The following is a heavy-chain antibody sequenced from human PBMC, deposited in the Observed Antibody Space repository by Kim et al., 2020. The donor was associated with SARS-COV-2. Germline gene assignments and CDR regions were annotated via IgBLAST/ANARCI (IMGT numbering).Heavy chain of an antibody. CDR2: INHSGST. Sequence: SETLSLTCAVYGGSFSGYYWSWIRQPPGKGLEWIGEINHSGSTNYNPSLKSRVTISVDTSKNQFSLKLSSVTAADTAVYYCARGRHGRPRRITMIVVALDYWGQGTLVTVSS. D-gene: IGHD3-22*01. J-gene: IGHJ4*02. V-gene: IGHV4-34*01. CDR1: GGSFSGYY. CDR3: ARGRHGRPRRITMIVVALDY.